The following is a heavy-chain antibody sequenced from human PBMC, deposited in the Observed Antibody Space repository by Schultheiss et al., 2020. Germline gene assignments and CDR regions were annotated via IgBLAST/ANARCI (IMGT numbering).Heavy chain of an antibody. J-gene: IGHJ6*02. CDR3: ARTFDFWSGYPTDYYYYYYGMDV. CDR1: GGSFSGYY. CDR2: INHSGST. Sequence: SQTLSLTCAVYGGSFSGYYWSWIRQPPGKGLEWIGEINHSGSTNYNPSLKSRVTISVDKSKNQFSLKLSSVTAADTAVYYCARTFDFWSGYPTDYYYYYYGMDVWGQGTTGTVSS. V-gene: IGHV4-34*01. D-gene: IGHD3-3*01.